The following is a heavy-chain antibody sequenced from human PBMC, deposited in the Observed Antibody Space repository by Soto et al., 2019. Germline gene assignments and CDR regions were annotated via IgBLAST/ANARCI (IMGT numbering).Heavy chain of an antibody. CDR1: GGSISSSNW. Sequence: SETLSLTCAGSGGSISSSNWWRWVRQPAGEGLEWIGEIAHSGSTNYNPSLKSGVTIPVDKSKNQFSLKLSSVTAADTAVYYCARVWGGAFDIWGQGTMVTVS. D-gene: IGHD3-10*01. CDR3: ARVWGGAFDI. CDR2: IAHSGST. V-gene: IGHV4-4*02. J-gene: IGHJ3*02.